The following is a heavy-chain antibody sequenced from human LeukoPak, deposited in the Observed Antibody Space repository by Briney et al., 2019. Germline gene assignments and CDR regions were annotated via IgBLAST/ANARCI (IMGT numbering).Heavy chain of an antibody. V-gene: IGHV4-61*02. J-gene: IGHJ4*02. CDR1: AGSISSGSYY. Sequence: SQTLSLTCTVSAGSISSGSYYWSWIRQPAGKGLEWIGRIYTSGSTNYNPSLKSRVTISVDTSKNQFSLKLSSVTAADTAVYYCARGYCSSTSCYWRYWGQGTLVTVSS. CDR3: ARGYCSSTSCYWRY. D-gene: IGHD2-2*01. CDR2: IYTSGST.